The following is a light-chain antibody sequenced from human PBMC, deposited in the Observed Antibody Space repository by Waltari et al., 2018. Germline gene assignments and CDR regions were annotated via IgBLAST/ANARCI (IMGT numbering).Light chain of an antibody. J-gene: IGLJ1*01. CDR1: SPDIGGNF. Sequence: QSLLTQPPSASGTPGQRVTIPCSGSSPDIGGNFVYWYQQLPGTAPRLLIYKNNQLPSGVPDQFSASKSGTSASLAISGLRSEDEADYYCASWHDSLSGPVFGTGTRVTVL. CDR3: ASWHDSLSGPV. V-gene: IGLV1-47*01. CDR2: KNN.